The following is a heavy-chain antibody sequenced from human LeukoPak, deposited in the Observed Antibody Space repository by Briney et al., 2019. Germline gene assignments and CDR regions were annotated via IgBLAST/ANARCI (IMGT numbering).Heavy chain of an antibody. CDR2: FKSNTDGGTA. D-gene: IGHD2-2*01. Sequence: PGGSLRLSCAASGLTISSAWMSWVRQAPGKGLEWVGRFKSNTDGGTADYAAPVKGRFTISRDDSQTTVYLQVNSMKTEDTGIYCCTYISSWGQETLVTVSS. CDR3: TYISS. J-gene: IGHJ1*01. CDR1: GLTISSAW. V-gene: IGHV3-15*01.